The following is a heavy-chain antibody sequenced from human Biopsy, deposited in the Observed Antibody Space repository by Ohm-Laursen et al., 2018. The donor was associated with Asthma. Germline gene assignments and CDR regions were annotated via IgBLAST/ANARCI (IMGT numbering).Heavy chain of an antibody. J-gene: IGHJ4*02. D-gene: IGHD6-19*01. V-gene: IGHV3-20*01. Sequence: GSLRLSCTASGFMFRSFGMHWVRQAPGKGLDWVSGINWNGGSTGYADSVKGRFTISRDNAKNSLYLQMNSLRAEDTALYHCGRDMGGSGSGWFPVEFWGQGTLVTVSS. CDR1: GFMFRSFG. CDR2: INWNGGST. CDR3: GRDMGGSGSGWFPVEF.